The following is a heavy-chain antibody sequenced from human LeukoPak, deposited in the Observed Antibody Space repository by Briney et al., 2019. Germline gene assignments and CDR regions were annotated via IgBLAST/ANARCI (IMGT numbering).Heavy chain of an antibody. CDR3: ARYYYDSSGYYEIDP. D-gene: IGHD3-22*01. J-gene: IGHJ5*02. Sequence: PGRSLRLSCAASGFTFSSYGMHWVRQAPGKGLEWVAAISYDGSNKYYADSVKGRFTISRDNSKNTLYLQMNSLRAEDTAVYYCARYYYDSSGYYEIDPWGQGTLVTVSS. CDR1: GFTFSSYG. V-gene: IGHV3-30*03. CDR2: ISYDGSNK.